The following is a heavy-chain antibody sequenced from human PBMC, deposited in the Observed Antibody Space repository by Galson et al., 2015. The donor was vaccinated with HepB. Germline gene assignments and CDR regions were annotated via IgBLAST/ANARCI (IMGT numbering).Heavy chain of an antibody. CDR1: GFTFSSYG. Sequence: SLRLSCAASGFTFSSYGMHWVRQAPGKGLEWVAVISYDGSNKYYADSVKGRFTISRDNSKNTLYLQMNSLRAEDTAVYYCAKDLWGRSSYWGQGTLVTVSS. CDR2: ISYDGSNK. D-gene: IGHD3-16*01. CDR3: AKDLWGRSSY. V-gene: IGHV3-30*18. J-gene: IGHJ4*02.